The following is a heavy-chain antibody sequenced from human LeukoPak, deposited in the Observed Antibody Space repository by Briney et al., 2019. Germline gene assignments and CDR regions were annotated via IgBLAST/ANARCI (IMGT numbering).Heavy chain of an antibody. Sequence: GGSLRLSCAASGFTVSSNYMSWVRQAPGKGLEWVALIRFDGSNKYYADSVEGRFTISRDNSKNTLYLQMNSLRAEDTAVYYCAKDGFAVYCGGDCYNPFDYWGQGTLVTVSS. D-gene: IGHD2-21*02. J-gene: IGHJ4*02. V-gene: IGHV3-30*02. CDR3: AKDGFAVYCGGDCYNPFDY. CDR1: GFTVSSNY. CDR2: IRFDGSNK.